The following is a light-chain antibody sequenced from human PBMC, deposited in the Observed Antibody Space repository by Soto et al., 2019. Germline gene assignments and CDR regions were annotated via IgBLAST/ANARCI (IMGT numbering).Light chain of an antibody. CDR2: GAS. V-gene: IGKV3D-15*01. Sequence: EIVMTQSPATLSVSPGERATLSCRASQSVNTNVAWYQQEPGQAPRLLIYGASTRATGIPARFSGSVSGTEFALTISSLQSEDFAVYYCQQYNNWPRTFGQGTKVDNK. J-gene: IGKJ1*01. CDR1: QSVNTN. CDR3: QQYNNWPRT.